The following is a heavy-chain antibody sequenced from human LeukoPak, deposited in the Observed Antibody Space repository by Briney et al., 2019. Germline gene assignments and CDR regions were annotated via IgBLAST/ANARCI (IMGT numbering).Heavy chain of an antibody. J-gene: IGHJ4*02. V-gene: IGHV1-2*02. CDR1: GYTFTGYY. Sequence: ASVKVSCKASGYTFTGYYIHWVRQAPGQGLEWMGWINPDSGGTKYAQKFQGRVTMTRDTSISAAYMDLHSLRSDDTAVYFCARDKSLADPYFFDYWGQGTLVTVSS. CDR2: INPDSGGT. CDR3: ARDKSLADPYFFDY.